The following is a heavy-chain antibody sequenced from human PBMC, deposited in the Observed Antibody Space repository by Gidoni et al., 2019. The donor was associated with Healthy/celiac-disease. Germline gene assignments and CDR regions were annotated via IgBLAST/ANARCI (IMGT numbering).Heavy chain of an antibody. V-gene: IGHV4-59*01. CDR1: GGSISSYF. CDR2: IYYSGST. J-gene: IGHJ4*02. CDR3: ARAATLGGPNFDY. D-gene: IGHD2-15*01. Sequence: QVQLQESGPGLVKPSETLSLTCTVSGGSISSYFWSWIRQPPGEGLEWIGYIYYSGSTNYNPSRKSRVTSSVDTSKNQFSLKLSSVTAADTAVYYCARAATLGGPNFDYWGQGTLVTVSS.